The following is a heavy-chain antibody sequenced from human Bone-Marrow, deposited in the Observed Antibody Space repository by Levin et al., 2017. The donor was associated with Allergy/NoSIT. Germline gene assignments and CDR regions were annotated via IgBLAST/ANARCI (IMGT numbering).Heavy chain of an antibody. CDR1: GYTFTGYY. V-gene: IGHV1-2*03. D-gene: IGHD2-2*01. CDR2: INPNSGGT. J-gene: IGHJ4*02. Sequence: LVASVKVSCKASGYTFTGYYMHWVRQAPGQGLEWMGWINPNSGGTNYAQKFQGRVTMTRDTSISTAYMELSRLRSDDTAVYYCARVEPAASAQFNWGQGTLVTVSS. CDR3: ARVEPAASAQFN.